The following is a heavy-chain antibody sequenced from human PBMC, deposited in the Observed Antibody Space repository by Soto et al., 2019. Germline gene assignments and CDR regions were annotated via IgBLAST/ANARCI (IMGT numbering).Heavy chain of an antibody. V-gene: IGHV4-30-4*01. CDR1: GGSINSGNSY. CDR2: IYYRGST. CDR3: AREKTDSSGYYFDY. J-gene: IGHJ4*02. D-gene: IGHD3-22*01. Sequence: QVQLQESGPGLVKPSQTLSLTCTVSGGSINSGNSYWSWIRQPPGKGLEWIGFIYYRGSTYYNPTLQSRVAMSIDTSKNQFSLKLSSVTAADTAVYYCAREKTDSSGYYFDYWGQGTLATVSS.